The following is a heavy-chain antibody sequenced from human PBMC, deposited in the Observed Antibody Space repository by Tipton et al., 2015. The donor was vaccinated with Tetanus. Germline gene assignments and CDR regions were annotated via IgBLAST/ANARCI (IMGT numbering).Heavy chain of an antibody. CDR2: SWYDGTDK. CDR3: AREADCSGGSGFSGGFDT. CDR1: GFIFSSYG. D-gene: IGHD2-15*01. J-gene: IGHJ4*02. V-gene: IGHV3-33*01. Sequence: SLRLSCAASGFIFSSYGIHWVRQAPGKGLEWLAASWYDGTDKYYADSVKGRFTISRDNSKNTLYLQMNSLRAEDTALYDCAREADCSGGSGFSGGFDTWGQGTQGAGSS.